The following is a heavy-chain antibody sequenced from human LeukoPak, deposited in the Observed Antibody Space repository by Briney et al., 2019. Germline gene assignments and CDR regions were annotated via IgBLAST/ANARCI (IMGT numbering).Heavy chain of an antibody. CDR3: ARDLLYCSGGSCYSLDAFDI. CDR1: GYTSTSYG. D-gene: IGHD2-15*01. Sequence: GASVKVSCKASGYTSTSYGISWVRQAPGQGLERMGWISAYNGNTNYAQKLQGRVTMTTDTSTSTAYMELRSLRSDDTAVYYCARDLLYCSGGSCYSLDAFDIWGQGTMVTVSS. J-gene: IGHJ3*02. CDR2: ISAYNGNT. V-gene: IGHV1-18*04.